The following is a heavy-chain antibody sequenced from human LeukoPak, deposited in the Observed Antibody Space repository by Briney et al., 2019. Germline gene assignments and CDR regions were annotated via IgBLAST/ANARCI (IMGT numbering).Heavy chain of an antibody. Sequence: GGSLRLSCAASGFTVSSNYMSWVRQAPGKGLEWVSAISGSGGSTYYADSVKGRFTISRDNSKNTLYLQMNSLRAEDTAVYYCAKDRSEYGSGSYYPLDYWGQGTLVTVSS. CDR3: AKDRSEYGSGSYYPLDY. J-gene: IGHJ4*02. CDR2: ISGSGGST. CDR1: GFTVSSNY. D-gene: IGHD3-10*01. V-gene: IGHV3-23*01.